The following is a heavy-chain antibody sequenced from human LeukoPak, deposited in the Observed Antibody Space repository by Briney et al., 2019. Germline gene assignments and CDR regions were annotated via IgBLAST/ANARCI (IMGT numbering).Heavy chain of an antibody. J-gene: IGHJ4*02. V-gene: IGHV3-21*01. Sequence: GGSLRLSCAASGFTFSSYEMNWVRQAPGKGLEWVSSISSSSSYIYYADSVKGRFTISRDNAKNSLYLQMNSLRGEDTAVYYCARAGGYSSSHLIVYWGQGTLVTVSS. CDR2: ISSSSSYI. CDR1: GFTFSSYE. D-gene: IGHD6-13*01. CDR3: ARAGGYSSSHLIVY.